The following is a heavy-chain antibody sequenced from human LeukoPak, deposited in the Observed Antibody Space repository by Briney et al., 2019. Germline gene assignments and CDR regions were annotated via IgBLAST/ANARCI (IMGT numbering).Heavy chain of an antibody. CDR3: ARVLWYLRYSSSWYRELGFDP. V-gene: IGHV4-34*01. J-gene: IGHJ5*02. D-gene: IGHD6-13*01. Sequence: PSETLSLTCAVYGGSFSGYYWSWIRQPPGKGLEWIGEINHSGSTNYNPSLKSRVTISVDTSKNQFSLKLSSVTAADTAVYYCARVLWYLRYSSSWYRELGFDPWGQGTLVTVSS. CDR2: INHSGST. CDR1: GGSFSGYY.